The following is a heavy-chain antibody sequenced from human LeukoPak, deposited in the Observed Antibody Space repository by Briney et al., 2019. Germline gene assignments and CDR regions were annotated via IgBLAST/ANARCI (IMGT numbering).Heavy chain of an antibody. Sequence: PSETLSLTCTVSGGSISSGSYYWSWIRQPAGKGLEWIGRIYTSGSTNYNPSLKSRVTISVDTSKNQFSLKLSSVTAADTAVYYCARAPYYDILTGYPPDYYYYMDVWGKGTTVTVSS. CDR2: IYTSGST. D-gene: IGHD3-9*01. CDR1: GGSISSGSYY. CDR3: ARAPYYDILTGYPPDYYYYMDV. J-gene: IGHJ6*03. V-gene: IGHV4-61*02.